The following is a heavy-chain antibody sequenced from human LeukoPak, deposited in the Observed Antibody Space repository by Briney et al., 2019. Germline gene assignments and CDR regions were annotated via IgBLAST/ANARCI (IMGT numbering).Heavy chain of an antibody. CDR3: AKDLQLWSTWADY. V-gene: IGHV3-30*02. J-gene: IGHJ4*02. CDR2: VRNDGFDT. CDR1: GLTFTNHG. Sequence: PGGSLRLSCVTSGLTFTNHGFHWLRQAAGKGREWVAFVRNDGFDTYHSNSVKGRFSISRDDSKNTVYLQMNSLRAEDTAVYYCAKDLQLWSTWADYWGQGTLVTVSS. D-gene: IGHD5-18*01.